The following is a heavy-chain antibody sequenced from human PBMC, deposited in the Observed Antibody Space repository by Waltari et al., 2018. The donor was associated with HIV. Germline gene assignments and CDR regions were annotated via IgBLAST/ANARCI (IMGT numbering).Heavy chain of an antibody. Sequence: EVQLVESGGGLVKPGGSLRLSCAVSGFDFPNAWLNWVRQAPGKGLEWIGRIKSQSDGGTSDYAAPLKGRFSISRDDSQRTLFLQISSLMTEDTGVYYCTTDVYDGSGGNAFDVWGQGTMVTVSS. J-gene: IGHJ3*01. D-gene: IGHD5-12*01. CDR3: TTDVYDGSGGNAFDV. V-gene: IGHV3-15*01. CDR1: GFDFPNAW. CDR2: IKSQSDGGTS.